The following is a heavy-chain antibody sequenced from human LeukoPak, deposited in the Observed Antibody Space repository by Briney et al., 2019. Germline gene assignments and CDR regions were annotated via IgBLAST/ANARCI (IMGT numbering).Heavy chain of an antibody. J-gene: IGHJ4*02. D-gene: IGHD5-12*01. CDR3: ARARGYSGYNPIDY. V-gene: IGHV1-3*01. CDR2: ISPDNGNT. CDR1: GYTFTTYA. Sequence: ASVKVSCKASGYTFTTYAMHWVRQAPGQRLEWMGWISPDNGNTKYSQKFQGRVSITRDTSASTAYMELSSLRSEDTALYYCARARGYSGYNPIDYWGQGALVTVSS.